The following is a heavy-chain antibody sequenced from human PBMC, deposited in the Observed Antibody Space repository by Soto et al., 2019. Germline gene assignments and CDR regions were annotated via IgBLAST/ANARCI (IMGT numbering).Heavy chain of an antibody. CDR1: GFSFSTYS. CDR3: AKEKGFWFDP. V-gene: IGHV3-23*01. CDR2: ISGTGGST. Sequence: PGGSLRLSCAASGFSFSTYSMSWVRQAPGKGLEWVSAISGTGGSTYYAASVKGRFTISRDNSKNTLYLQMNSLRAEDTAVYYCAKEKGFWFDPWGQGTLVTVSS. J-gene: IGHJ5*02.